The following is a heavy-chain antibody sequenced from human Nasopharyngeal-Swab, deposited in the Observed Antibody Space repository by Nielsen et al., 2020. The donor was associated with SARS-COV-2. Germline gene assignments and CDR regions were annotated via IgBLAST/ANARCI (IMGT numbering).Heavy chain of an antibody. CDR3: AKDLGIAVAGTGHDL. J-gene: IGHJ5*02. D-gene: IGHD6-19*01. CDR1: GFSFDDYA. V-gene: IGHV3-9*01. CDR2: ISWNSGRI. Sequence: GGSLRLSCAASGFSFDDYAMHWVRQAPGKGLEWVSGISWNSGRIGYADSVKGRFTISRDNAKNSLFLQMNSLRAEDTALYYCAKDLGIAVAGTGHDLWGQGTQVTVSS.